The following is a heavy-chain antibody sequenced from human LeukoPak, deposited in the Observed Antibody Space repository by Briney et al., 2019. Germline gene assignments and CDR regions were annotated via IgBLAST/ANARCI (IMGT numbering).Heavy chain of an antibody. J-gene: IGHJ4*02. CDR3: AKNYDTNGYYPDS. Sequence: GGSLRLSCAASEFTFSNYAMSWVRQAPGKGLEWVSAISGSGGSTYYADSVKGRFTISRDNSKSTLYLEMNSLRAEDTAVYYCAKNYDTNGYYPDSWGQGTLVTVSS. V-gene: IGHV3-23*01. CDR1: EFTFSNYA. D-gene: IGHD3-22*01. CDR2: ISGSGGST.